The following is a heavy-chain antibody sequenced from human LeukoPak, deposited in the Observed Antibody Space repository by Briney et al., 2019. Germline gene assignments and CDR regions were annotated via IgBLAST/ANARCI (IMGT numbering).Heavy chain of an antibody. Sequence: PSETQSLTCTVSGGSISSYYWSWMRQPPGKGLEWIGYIYYSGSTSYNPSLNSRVTISPDTSKNQFSLNLSSVTAADTAVYYCARARHDSSGYYVNCFDPWGQGTLVTVSS. V-gene: IGHV4-59*08. J-gene: IGHJ5*02. D-gene: IGHD3-22*01. CDR1: GGSISSYY. CDR2: IYYSGST. CDR3: ARARHDSSGYYVNCFDP.